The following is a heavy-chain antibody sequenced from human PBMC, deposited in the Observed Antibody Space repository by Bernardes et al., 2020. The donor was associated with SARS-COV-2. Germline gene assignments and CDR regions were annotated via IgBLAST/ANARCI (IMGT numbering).Heavy chain of an antibody. J-gene: IGHJ4*02. CDR2: ISSSSSYI. CDR1: GFTFSSYS. V-gene: IGHV3-21*01. D-gene: IGHD2-21*02. CDR3: ARDWVVTATPFDY. Sequence: GGSLRLSCAASGFTFSSYSMNWVRQAPGKGLEWVSSISSSSSYIYYADPVKGRFTISRDNAKNSLYLQMNSLRAEDTAVYYCARDWVVTATPFDYWGQGTLVTVSS.